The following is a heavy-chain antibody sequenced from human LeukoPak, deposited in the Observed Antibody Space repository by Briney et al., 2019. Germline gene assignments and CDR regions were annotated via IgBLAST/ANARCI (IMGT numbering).Heavy chain of an antibody. D-gene: IGHD2-21*02. J-gene: IGHJ4*02. CDR1: GYIFTSYY. V-gene: IGHV1-46*01. Sequence: ASVKVSCKASGYIFTSYYMHWVRQAPGEGLEWMGIINPTGGSTSCAQKFQGRVTMTRDTSTSTVYMELSSLRSEDTAVYYCARDHYHKIHSVMVTAPDYWGQGTLVIVSS. CDR2: INPTGGST. CDR3: ARDHYHKIHSVMVTAPDY.